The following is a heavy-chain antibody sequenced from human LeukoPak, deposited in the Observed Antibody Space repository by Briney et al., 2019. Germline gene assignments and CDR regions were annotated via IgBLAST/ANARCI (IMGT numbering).Heavy chain of an antibody. J-gene: IGHJ5*02. D-gene: IGHD2-15*01. CDR3: ARTLGYCSGGSCYFGWFDP. V-gene: IGHV4-34*01. CDR1: GGSFSGYY. CDR2: INHSGST. Sequence: SETLSLTCAVYGGSFSGYYWSWIRHPPGKGLEWCGEINHSGSTNYNPSLKSRVTISVDTSKNQFSLKLSSVTAADTAVYYCARTLGYCSGGSCYFGWFDPWGQGTLVTVSS.